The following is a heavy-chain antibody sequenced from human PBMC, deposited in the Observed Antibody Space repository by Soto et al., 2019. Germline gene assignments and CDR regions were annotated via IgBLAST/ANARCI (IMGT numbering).Heavy chain of an antibody. D-gene: IGHD6-13*01. CDR2: ISSSSSYI. J-gene: IGHJ4*02. CDR1: GFTFSSYT. CDR3: AKDYSSSWYNFDY. V-gene: IGHV3-21*01. Sequence: GGSLRLSCAASGFTFSSYTMNWVRQAPGKGLEWVSSISSSSSYIYYADSVKGRFTISRDNAKNSLFLQMSSLRAEDTAVYYCAKDYSSSWYNFDYWGQGTLVTVS.